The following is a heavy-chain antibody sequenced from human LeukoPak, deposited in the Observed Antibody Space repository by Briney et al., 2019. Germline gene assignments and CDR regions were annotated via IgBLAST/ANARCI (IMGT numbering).Heavy chain of an antibody. J-gene: IGHJ4*02. V-gene: IGHV4-30-2*01. CDR1: GGSISSGGYY. CDR3: ARVSAIMITFGGPHRLIDY. D-gene: IGHD3-16*01. CDR2: IYHSGST. Sequence: SETLSLTCTVSGGSISSGGYYWSWIRQPPGKGLEWIGYIYHSGSTYYNPSLKSRVTISVDRSKNQFSLKLSSVTAADTAVYYRARVSAIMITFGGPHRLIDYWGQGTLVTVSS.